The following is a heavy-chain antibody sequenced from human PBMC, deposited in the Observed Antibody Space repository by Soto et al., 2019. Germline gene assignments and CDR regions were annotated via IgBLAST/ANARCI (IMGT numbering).Heavy chain of an antibody. J-gene: IGHJ6*02. CDR2: VYYSGST. CDR1: CDSISSYY. CDR3: AREDDGGDRDYYGLDV. Sequence: PSETLSLTCSVSCDSISSYYWSWIRQPPGKGLEWIGYVYYSGSTNYNPSFKSRVTISVDTSKNQFSLKLSSVTAADTAVYFCAREDDGGDRDYYGLDVWGQGTTVTVSS. V-gene: IGHV4-59*12. D-gene: IGHD2-21*02.